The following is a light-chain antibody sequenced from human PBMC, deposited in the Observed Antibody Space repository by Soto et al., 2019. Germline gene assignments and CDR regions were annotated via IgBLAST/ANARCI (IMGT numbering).Light chain of an antibody. J-gene: IGLJ1*01. Sequence: QSALTQFASVSGSPGQSITISCTGTSSDVGSYNLVSWYQQHPGKAPKLMIYEGSKRPSGVSNRFSGSKSGNTASLTISGLQAEDEADYYCCSYAGSSTFPYVFGTGTKLTVL. V-gene: IGLV2-23*03. CDR3: CSYAGSSTFPYV. CDR2: EGS. CDR1: SSDVGSYNL.